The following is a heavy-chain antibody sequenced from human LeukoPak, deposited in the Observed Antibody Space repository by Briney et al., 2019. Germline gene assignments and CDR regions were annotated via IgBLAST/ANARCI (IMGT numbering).Heavy chain of an antibody. D-gene: IGHD3-10*01. J-gene: IGHJ4*02. CDR1: EYPLISKT. Sequence: GGPLSPPVEAFEYPLISKTWNGVPRAPGKGWEWVSYISTSSTTIYYADSVKGRFTISRDNAKNSLYLQMNSLRDEDTAVYYCARDRGYYYDYWGQGTLVTVSS. CDR2: ISTSSTTI. V-gene: IGHV3-48*02. CDR3: ARDRGYYYDY.